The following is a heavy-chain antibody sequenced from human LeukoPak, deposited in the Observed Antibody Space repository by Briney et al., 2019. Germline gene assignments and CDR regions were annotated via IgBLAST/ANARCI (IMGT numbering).Heavy chain of an antibody. CDR3: TRDPHGYWWFDP. Sequence: GGSLRLSCVASGFTFSNYWMHWVRQDPGKGLVWVSRINSDGSSTTYADSVKGRFTISRDNAKNTLYLQMNSLRAEDTAVYYCTRDPHGYWWFDPWGQGTLVTVSS. J-gene: IGHJ5*02. V-gene: IGHV3-74*03. D-gene: IGHD5-18*01. CDR2: INSDGSST. CDR1: GFTFSNYW.